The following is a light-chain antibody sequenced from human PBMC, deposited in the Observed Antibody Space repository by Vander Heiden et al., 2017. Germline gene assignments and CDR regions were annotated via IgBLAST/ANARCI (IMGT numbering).Light chain of an antibody. CDR2: LGY. Sequence: DIVITESPLPLSVTPGEPPSISPKPSQSLLHSNGCNYVDWYLQKPGQSPQLLIYLGYRRASGVPDRFSGSGSGTDFTLKISRVEAEDVGVYYCMQTLRTPHTFGGGTKVEIK. V-gene: IGKV2-28*01. J-gene: IGKJ4*01. CDR3: MQTLRTPHT. CDR1: QSLLHSNGCNY.